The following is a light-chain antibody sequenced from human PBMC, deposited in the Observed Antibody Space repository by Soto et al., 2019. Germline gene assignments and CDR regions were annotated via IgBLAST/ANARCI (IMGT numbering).Light chain of an antibody. CDR2: ETS. CDR1: QDVGKF. V-gene: IGKV3-11*01. J-gene: IGKJ4*01. Sequence: EVVLTQSPDTLSLSPGERATLSCRASQDVGKFLVWYQQKPGLSPSLVIYETSKRATDIPDRFSGSGSGTDFTLTINHLEPEDVGVYYCQQHNHWPVTFGGGTKVELK. CDR3: QQHNHWPVT.